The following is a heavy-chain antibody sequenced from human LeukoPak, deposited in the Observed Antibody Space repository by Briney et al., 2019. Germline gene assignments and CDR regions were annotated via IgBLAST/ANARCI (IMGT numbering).Heavy chain of an antibody. V-gene: IGHV1-69*05. CDR1: GGTFSSYA. J-gene: IGHJ4*02. D-gene: IGHD1-26*01. CDR3: ARDRYSGSYLFDY. Sequence: ASVKVSCKASGGTFSSYAISWVRQAPGQGLEWMGRIIPIFGTANYAQKFQGRVTITTDESTSTAYMELSSLRSEDTAVYYCARDRYSGSYLFDYWGQGTLVTVSS. CDR2: IIPIFGTA.